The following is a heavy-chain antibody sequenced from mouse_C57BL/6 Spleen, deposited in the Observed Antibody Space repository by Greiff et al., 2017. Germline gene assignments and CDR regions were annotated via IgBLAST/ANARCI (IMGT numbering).Heavy chain of an antibody. CDR2: IDPSDSYT. D-gene: IGHD1-1*01. V-gene: IGHV1-59*01. J-gene: IGHJ1*03. CDR3: ARSLNYYCSSPCWYFDV. Sequence: QVQLQQPGAELVRPGTSVKLSCKASGYTFTSYWMHWVKQRPGQGLEWIGVIDPSDSYTNYNQKFKGKATLTVDTSSSTAYMQLSSLTSEDSAVYYCARSLNYYCSSPCWYFDVWGTGTTVTVSS. CDR1: GYTFTSYW.